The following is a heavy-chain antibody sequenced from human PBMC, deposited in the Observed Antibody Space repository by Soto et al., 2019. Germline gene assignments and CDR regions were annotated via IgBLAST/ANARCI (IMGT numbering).Heavy chain of an antibody. CDR3: ARDLGDLAARPNYYHYYGMDV. J-gene: IGHJ6*02. Sequence: GASVKVSCKASGYTFTSYYMHWVRQAPGQGLEWMGIINPSGGSTSYAQKFQGRVTMTRDTSTSTVYMELSSLRSEDTAVYYCARDLGDLAARPNYYHYYGMDVWGQGTTVTVSS. CDR2: INPSGGST. CDR1: GYTFTSYY. D-gene: IGHD6-6*01. V-gene: IGHV1-46*01.